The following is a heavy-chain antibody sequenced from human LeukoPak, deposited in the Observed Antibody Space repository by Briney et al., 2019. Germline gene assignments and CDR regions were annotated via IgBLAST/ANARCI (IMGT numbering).Heavy chain of an antibody. V-gene: IGHV3-11*01. D-gene: IGHD3-9*01. CDR1: GFTFSDYY. CDR3: ATVVNRYFDWLFQSGQAFDI. CDR2: ISSSGSTI. J-gene: IGHJ3*02. Sequence: PGGSLRLSCAASGFTFSDYYMSWIRQAPGKGLEWVSYISSSGSTIYYADSVKGRFTISRDNAKNSLYLQMNSLRAEDTAVYYCATVVNRYFDWLFQSGQAFDIWGQGTMVTVSS.